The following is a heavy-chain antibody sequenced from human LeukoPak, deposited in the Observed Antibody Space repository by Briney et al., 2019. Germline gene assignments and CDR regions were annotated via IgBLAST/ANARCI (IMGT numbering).Heavy chain of an antibody. Sequence: GGSPRLSCAASGFTFSSYSMNWVRQAPGKGLEWVSYISSSSSTIYYADSVKGRFTISRDNAKNSLYLQMNSLRAEDTAVYYCAELGITMIGGVWGKGTTVTISS. J-gene: IGHJ6*04. CDR3: AELGITMIGGV. V-gene: IGHV3-48*04. D-gene: IGHD3-10*02. CDR1: GFTFSSYS. CDR2: ISSSSSTI.